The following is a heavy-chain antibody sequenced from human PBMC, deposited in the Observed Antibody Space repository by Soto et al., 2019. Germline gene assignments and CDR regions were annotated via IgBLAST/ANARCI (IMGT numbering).Heavy chain of an antibody. CDR3: ARALGYCSGGSCYYHWYFDL. J-gene: IGHJ2*01. D-gene: IGHD2-15*01. CDR1: GFTFSSYW. Sequence: GGSLRLSCAASGFTFSSYWMHWVRQAPGKGLVWVSRINSDGSDTRYADSVKGRFTISRDNAKNTLYLQMNSLRAEDTAVYYCARALGYCSGGSCYYHWYFDLWGRGTLVTVAS. V-gene: IGHV3-74*01. CDR2: INSDGSDT.